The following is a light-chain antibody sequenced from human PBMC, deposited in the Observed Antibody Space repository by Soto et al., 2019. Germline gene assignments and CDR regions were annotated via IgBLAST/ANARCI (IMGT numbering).Light chain of an antibody. CDR2: DAS. CDR3: QQYNSYPYT. J-gene: IGKJ2*01. Sequence: DIQMTQSPSTLSASVGDRVTITCRASPSISSWLAWYQQKPGKAPKLLIYDASSLESGVPSRSSGSGSGTEFTLTISSLQPDDFGTYYCQQYNSYPYTFGQGIKLGIK. V-gene: IGKV1-5*01. CDR1: PSISSW.